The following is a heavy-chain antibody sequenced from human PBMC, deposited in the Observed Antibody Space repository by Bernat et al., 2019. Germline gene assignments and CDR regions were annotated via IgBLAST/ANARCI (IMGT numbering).Heavy chain of an antibody. CDR3: ARDRTL. V-gene: IGHV3-23*04. D-gene: IGHD1-14*01. CDR1: GFTFSSYV. CDR2: ISGSGGTT. J-gene: IGHJ3*01. Sequence: EVQLVESGGGLVQPGGSLRLSCAASGFTFSSYVMSWVRQAPGKGLEWVAGISGSGGTTYYADSVKGRFTVSRDNSMNTLYLQMSSLRAEDTAVYYCARDRTLWGQGTMVTVSS.